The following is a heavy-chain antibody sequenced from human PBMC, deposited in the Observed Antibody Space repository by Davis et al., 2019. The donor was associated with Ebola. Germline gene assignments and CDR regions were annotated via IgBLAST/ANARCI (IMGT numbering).Heavy chain of an antibody. Sequence: GESLKISCAASGFTFRSYTLNWLRQAPGQGLEWVSTISDSDTGHTHYADSVRGRFTISRDDAKNSLYLQMNSLRPEDTALYYCVKDMGVVTAAINYWGQGALVIVSS. CDR1: GFTFRSYT. CDR2: ISDSDTGHT. J-gene: IGHJ4*02. D-gene: IGHD2-2*02. V-gene: IGHV3-23*01. CDR3: VKDMGVVTAAINY.